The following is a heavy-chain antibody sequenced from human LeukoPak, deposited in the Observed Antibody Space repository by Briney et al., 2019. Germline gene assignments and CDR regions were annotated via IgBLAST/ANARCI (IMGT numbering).Heavy chain of an antibody. J-gene: IGHJ1*01. D-gene: IGHD6-13*01. V-gene: IGHV3-9*01. Sequence: GRSLRLSCAASVFTFDDYAMHWVRQAPGKGLEWVSGISWNSGSIGYADSVKGRFTISRDNAKNSLYLQMNSLRAEDTAVYYCAKVRIAAAGTLGFQHWGQGTLVTVSS. CDR2: ISWNSGSI. CDR3: AKVRIAAAGTLGFQH. CDR1: VFTFDDYA.